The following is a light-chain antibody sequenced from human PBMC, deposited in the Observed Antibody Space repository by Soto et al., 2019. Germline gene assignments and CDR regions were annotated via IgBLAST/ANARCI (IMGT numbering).Light chain of an antibody. Sequence: ESVLKQSPGTLSLSPGERATLSCRASQSVSSSYLAWYQQKPGQAPRLLIYGVSSRATGIPDRFSGSGSGTDFTLTITRMELEDLAVYYCQQYGSARTFGQGTKVEIK. CDR1: QSVSSSY. V-gene: IGKV3-20*01. J-gene: IGKJ1*01. CDR3: QQYGSART. CDR2: GVS.